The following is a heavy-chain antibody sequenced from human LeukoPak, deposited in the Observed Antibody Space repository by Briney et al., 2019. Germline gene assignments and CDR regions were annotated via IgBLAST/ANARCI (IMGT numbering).Heavy chain of an antibody. D-gene: IGHD1-26*01. J-gene: IGHJ3*01. CDR1: GGTFSSYA. CDR3: ATEDFDGIVGPIDSFDV. Sequence: ASVKVSCKASGGTFSSYAISWVRQAPGQGLEWMGRIIPILGIANYAQKFQGRVTITADKSTSTAYMELRSLRSEDTAVYYCATEDFDGIVGPIDSFDVWGQGTMVTVSS. CDR2: IIPILGIA. V-gene: IGHV1-69*04.